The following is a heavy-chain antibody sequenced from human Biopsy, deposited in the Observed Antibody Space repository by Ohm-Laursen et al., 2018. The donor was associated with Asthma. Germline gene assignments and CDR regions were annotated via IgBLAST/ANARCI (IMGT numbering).Heavy chain of an antibody. CDR1: GGSITSSSYY. V-gene: IGHV4-39*01. CDR2: MYHSGSP. D-gene: IGHD3-22*01. Sequence: TLSLTCTVSGGSITSSSYYWGWIRQPPGKGMEWIGSMYHSGSPYYHPSLKSRATISVDTSKNQLSLKMSSVTAADTADYFCVRHQYSSSWSTFDYWGQGALVTVSS. J-gene: IGHJ4*02. CDR3: VRHQYSSSWSTFDY.